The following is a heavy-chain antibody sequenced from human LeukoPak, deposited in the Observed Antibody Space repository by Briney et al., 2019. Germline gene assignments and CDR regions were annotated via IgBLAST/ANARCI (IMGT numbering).Heavy chain of an antibody. V-gene: IGHV4-59*08. CDR1: GGSISSYY. D-gene: IGHD6-19*01. CDR2: IYYSGST. Sequence: SETLSLTCTVSGGSISSYYWSWIRQPPGKGLEWIGYIYYSGSTNYNPSLKSRVTISVDTSKNQFSLKLSSVTAADTAVYYCASASSGWYNYFDYWGQGTLVTVSS. J-gene: IGHJ4*02. CDR3: ASASSGWYNYFDY.